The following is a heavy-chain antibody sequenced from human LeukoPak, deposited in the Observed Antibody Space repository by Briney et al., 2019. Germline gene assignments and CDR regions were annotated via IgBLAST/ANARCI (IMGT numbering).Heavy chain of an antibody. CDR3: AKDGDSIVSTITPDL. CDR1: GLTFSSYG. V-gene: IGHV3-23*01. J-gene: IGHJ5*02. Sequence: GGSLRLSCAASGLTFSSYGMTWVRQAPGKGLEWVSGISGTGGSTYYADSVKGRFTISRDNSKNTLYLQMNRLRADDTAVYYCAKDGDSIVSTITPDLLGQGSLVTVSS. D-gene: IGHD5/OR15-5a*01. CDR2: ISGTGGST.